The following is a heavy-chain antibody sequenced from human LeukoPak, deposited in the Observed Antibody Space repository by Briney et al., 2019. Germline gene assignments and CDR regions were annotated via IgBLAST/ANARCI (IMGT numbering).Heavy chain of an antibody. D-gene: IGHD3-22*01. CDR2: IYYSGST. Sequence: SETLSLTCTVSGGSVSSGSYYWSWIRQPPGKGLEWIGYIYYSGSTNYNPSLKSRVTISVDTSKSQFSLKLSSVTAADTAVYYCARDTYYYDSSGYGANWFDPWGQGTLVTVSS. CDR3: ARDTYYYDSSGYGANWFDP. CDR1: GGSVSSGSYY. J-gene: IGHJ5*02. V-gene: IGHV4-61*01.